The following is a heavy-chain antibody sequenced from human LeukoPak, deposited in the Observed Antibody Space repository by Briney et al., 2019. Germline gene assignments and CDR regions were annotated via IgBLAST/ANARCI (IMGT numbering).Heavy chain of an antibody. CDR1: GFTFSSHA. Sequence: GGSLRLSCAASGFTFSSHAMSWVRQAPGKGLEWVSAISGSGGSTYYADSVKGRFTISRDNSKNTLYLQMNSLRAEDTAVYYCAKGIAVAGTIWFDPWGQGTLVTVSS. D-gene: IGHD6-19*01. CDR2: ISGSGGST. CDR3: AKGIAVAGTIWFDP. J-gene: IGHJ5*02. V-gene: IGHV3-23*01.